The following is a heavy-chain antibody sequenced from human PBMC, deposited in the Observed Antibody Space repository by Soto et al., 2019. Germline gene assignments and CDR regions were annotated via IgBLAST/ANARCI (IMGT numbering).Heavy chain of an antibody. CDR1: GGSISSYY. D-gene: IGHD2-21*02. J-gene: IGHJ5*02. Sequence: SETLSLTCTVSGGSISSYYWSWIRQPPGKGLEWIGYIYYSGSTNYNPSLKSRVTISVDTSKNQFSLKLSSVTAADTAVYYCARAYCGGDCYYNWFDPWGQGTLVTVSS. CDR2: IYYSGST. V-gene: IGHV4-59*01. CDR3: ARAYCGGDCYYNWFDP.